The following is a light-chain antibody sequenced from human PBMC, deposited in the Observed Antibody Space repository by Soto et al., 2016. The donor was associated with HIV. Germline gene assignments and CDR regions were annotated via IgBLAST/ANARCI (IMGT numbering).Light chain of an antibody. CDR3: NSRGISGNQLL. V-gene: IGLV3-19*01. J-gene: IGLJ2*01. CDR2: GKS. CDR1: SFRNYY. Sequence: SSELIQEPVVSVALGQTVRITCQGDSFRNYYASWYQQKPGQAPLLVISGKSKRPSGIPDRFSSSTSGNIASLTITGAQAEDEADYYCNSRGISGNQLLFGGGTKVTVL.